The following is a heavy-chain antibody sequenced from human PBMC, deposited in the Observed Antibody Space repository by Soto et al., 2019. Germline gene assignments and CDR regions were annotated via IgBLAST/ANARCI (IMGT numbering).Heavy chain of an antibody. Sequence: GGSLRLSCAASGFTFSSYAMHWVRQAPGKGLEWVAVISYDGSNKYYADSVKGRFTISRDNSKNTLYLQMNSLRAEDTAVYYCAKNNDDDYDWGSYRYHAVDYWGQGTLVTVSS. D-gene: IGHD3-16*02. CDR1: GFTFSSYA. CDR2: ISYDGSNK. J-gene: IGHJ4*02. CDR3: AKNNDDDYDWGSYRYHAVDY. V-gene: IGHV3-30-3*02.